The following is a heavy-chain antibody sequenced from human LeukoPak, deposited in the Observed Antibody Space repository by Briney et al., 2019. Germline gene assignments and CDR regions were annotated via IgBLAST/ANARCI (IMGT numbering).Heavy chain of an antibody. CDR3: AREFGEATIFGVVRNTRYGMDV. CDR1: GFTFSNYG. D-gene: IGHD3-3*01. CDR2: VWSDGNNK. V-gene: IGHV3-33*01. J-gene: IGHJ6*02. Sequence: GRSLRLSCAASGFTFSNYGMHWVRQAPGKGLEWVAIVWSDGNNKYYADSVKGRFTISRDNAKNSLYLQMNSLRAEDTAVYYCAREFGEATIFGVVRNTRYGMDVWGQGTTVTVSS.